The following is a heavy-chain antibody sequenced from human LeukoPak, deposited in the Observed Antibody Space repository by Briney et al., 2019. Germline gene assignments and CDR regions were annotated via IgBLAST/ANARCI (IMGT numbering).Heavy chain of an antibody. CDR1: GFTFSSYD. D-gene: IGHD1-26*01. Sequence: PGGSLRLSCAASGFTFSSYDMHWVRQATGKGLEWVSAIGTAGDTHYPGSVKGRFTISRENAKNSLYLQMNSLRAGDTAVYYCARVRQWGSYWYFDLWGRGTLVTVSS. CDR3: ARVRQWGSYWYFDL. V-gene: IGHV3-13*04. J-gene: IGHJ2*01. CDR2: IGTAGDT.